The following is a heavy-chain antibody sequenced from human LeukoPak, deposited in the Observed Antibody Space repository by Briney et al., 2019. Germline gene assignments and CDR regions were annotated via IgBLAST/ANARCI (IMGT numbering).Heavy chain of an antibody. Sequence: SETLSLTCTVSGDSISSSSSYWGWIRQPPGEGLEWIGSIYYSGSTYYNTSLKSRVTISVDTSKNQFSLKLSSVTAADTAVYYCASRTGSSSTFHYWGQGTLVTVSS. CDR2: IYYSGST. CDR1: GDSISSSSSY. V-gene: IGHV4-39*07. J-gene: IGHJ4*02. CDR3: ASRTGSSSTFHY. D-gene: IGHD6-13*01.